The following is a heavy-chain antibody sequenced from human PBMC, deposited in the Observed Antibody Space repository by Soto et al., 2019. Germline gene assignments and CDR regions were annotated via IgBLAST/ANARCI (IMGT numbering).Heavy chain of an antibody. CDR1: GGSVSSGSYY. CDR3: ARSRQYYDFWSGYYTNYYYGMDV. CDR2: IYYSGST. Sequence: VSGGSVSSGSYYWSWIRQPPGKGLEWIGYIYYSGSTNYNPSLKSRVTISVDTSKNQFSLKLSSVTAADTAVYSCARSRQYYDFWSGYYTNYYYGMDVWGQGTTVTVSS. J-gene: IGHJ6*02. D-gene: IGHD3-3*01. V-gene: IGHV4-61*01.